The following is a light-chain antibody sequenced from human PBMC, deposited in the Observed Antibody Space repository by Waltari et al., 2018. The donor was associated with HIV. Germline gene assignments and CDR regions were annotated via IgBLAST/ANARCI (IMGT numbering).Light chain of an antibody. V-gene: IGLV2-23*01. J-gene: IGLJ2*01. CDR2: EGS. Sequence: QSALTQPASVSGSPGQSITISCTGTSSDVGSYNLVPWYHQHPGKAPKRMSYEGSKRPSGVSNRFSGSKSGNTASLTISGLQAEDEADYYCCSYAGSSTVVFGGGTKLTVL. CDR3: CSYAGSSTVV. CDR1: SSDVGSYNL.